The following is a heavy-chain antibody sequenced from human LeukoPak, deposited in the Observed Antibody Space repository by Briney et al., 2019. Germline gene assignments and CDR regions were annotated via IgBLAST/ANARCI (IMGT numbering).Heavy chain of an antibody. CDR3: ARISGWTRDDAFDI. V-gene: IGHV1-8*01. CDR1: GYTFTSYD. Sequence: ASVKVPCKASGYTFTSYDINWVRQATGQGLEWMGWMDPNSGNTGYAQKFQGRVTMTRNTSISTAYMELSSLRSEDTAVYYCARISGWTRDDAFDIWGRGTMVTVSS. J-gene: IGHJ3*02. D-gene: IGHD6-19*01. CDR2: MDPNSGNT.